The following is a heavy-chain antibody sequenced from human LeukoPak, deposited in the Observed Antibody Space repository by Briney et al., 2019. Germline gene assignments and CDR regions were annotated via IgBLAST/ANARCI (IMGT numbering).Heavy chain of an antibody. V-gene: IGHV3-21*01. CDR2: ISSSSSYI. CDR3: ARDLYYHWNAGEGDY. Sequence: GGSLRLSCAASVFTFSSYSMNWVRQAPGEGLEWVSSISSSSSYIYYADSVKGRFTISRDNAKNSLYLQMNSLRAEDTAVYYCARDLYYHWNAGEGDYWGQGTLVTVSS. CDR1: VFTFSSYS. J-gene: IGHJ4*02. D-gene: IGHD1-1*01.